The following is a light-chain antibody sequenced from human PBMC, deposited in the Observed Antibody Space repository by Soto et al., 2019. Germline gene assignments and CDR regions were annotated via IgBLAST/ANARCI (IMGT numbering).Light chain of an antibody. J-gene: IGKJ1*01. V-gene: IGKV1-5*03. CDR1: QSISDS. CDR2: EAS. Sequence: DIQMTQSPSTLSASVGDRVTITCRASQSISDSLAWYQQKPGKAPKLLIYEASTIKSGVPSRFSGSRSGTEYTLTISSLQPDDFAIYYCQQYNGYWTFGQGTKVEIK. CDR3: QQYNGYWT.